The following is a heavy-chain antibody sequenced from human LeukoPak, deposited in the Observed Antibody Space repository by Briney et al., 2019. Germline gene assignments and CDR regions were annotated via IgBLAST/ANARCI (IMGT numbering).Heavy chain of an antibody. CDR1: GGSISSYY. J-gene: IGHJ3*02. CDR2: IYYSGGT. Sequence: SETLSLTCTVSGGSISSYYWSWIRQPPGKGLEWIGYIYYSGGTNYNPSLKSRVTISVDTSKNQFSLKLSSATAADTAVYYCAREGEGIAVAWDAFDIWGQGTMVTVSS. CDR3: AREGEGIAVAWDAFDI. V-gene: IGHV4-59*01. D-gene: IGHD6-19*01.